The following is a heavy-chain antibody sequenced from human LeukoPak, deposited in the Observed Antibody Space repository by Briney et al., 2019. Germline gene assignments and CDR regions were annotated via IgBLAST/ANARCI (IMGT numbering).Heavy chain of an antibody. J-gene: IGHJ5*02. CDR3: ARDIRPENYDTSGYYSA. V-gene: IGHV3-48*04. CDR2: ISSSGGIM. CDR1: GFTFSSYA. D-gene: IGHD3-22*01. Sequence: GGSLRLSCAASGFTFSSYAMSWVRQAPGKGLEWVSYISSSGGIMKYADSVKGRFTISRDNAKNSLYLQMNSLRAEDTAVYYCARDIRPENYDTSGYYSAWGQGTLVTVSS.